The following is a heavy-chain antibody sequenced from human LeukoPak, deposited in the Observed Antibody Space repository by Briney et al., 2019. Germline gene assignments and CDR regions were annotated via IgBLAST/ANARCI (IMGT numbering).Heavy chain of an antibody. J-gene: IGHJ4*02. CDR2: ITGSGSHI. V-gene: IGHV3-21*01. CDR1: GFTFSGYN. Sequence: GGSLRLSCAASGFTFSGYNMKWVRQAPGKGLEWVSSITGSGSHIYYADSVKGRFTISRDNAKNSLFLQMNSLRAEDRAVYYCARFPGDYWGQGTLVTVSS. CDR3: ARFPGDY.